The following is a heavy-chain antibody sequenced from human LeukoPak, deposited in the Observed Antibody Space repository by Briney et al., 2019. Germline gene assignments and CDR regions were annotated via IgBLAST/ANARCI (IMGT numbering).Heavy chain of an antibody. CDR2: ISGSGGST. V-gene: IGHV3-23*01. D-gene: IGHD1-26*01. Sequence: GGSLRLSCAASGFTFSSYAMSWVRQAPGKGLEWVSAISGSGGSTYYADSVKGRFTISRDNSKNTLYLQMNSLRAEDTAVYYCAKDGSVGATIFGTHDYWGQGTLVTVSS. CDR3: AKDGSVGATIFGTHDY. J-gene: IGHJ4*02. CDR1: GFTFSSYA.